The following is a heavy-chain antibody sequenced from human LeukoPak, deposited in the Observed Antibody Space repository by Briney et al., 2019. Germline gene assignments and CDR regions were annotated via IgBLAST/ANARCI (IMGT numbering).Heavy chain of an antibody. CDR1: GFTFSSYG. D-gene: IGHD5-24*01. Sequence: GGSLRLSCAASGFTFSSYGMHWVRQAPGKGLEWVAVISYDGSNKYYADSVKGRFTISRDNSKNTLYLQMNSLRAEDTAVYYCARVSPPTRWLQTTGAFDIWGQGTMVTVSS. CDR3: ARVSPPTRWLQTTGAFDI. V-gene: IGHV3-30*03. CDR2: ISYDGSNK. J-gene: IGHJ3*02.